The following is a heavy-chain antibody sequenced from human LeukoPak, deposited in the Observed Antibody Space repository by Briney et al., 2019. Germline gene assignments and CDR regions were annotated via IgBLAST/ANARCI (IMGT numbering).Heavy chain of an antibody. V-gene: IGHV4-61*05. D-gene: IGHD5/OR15-5a*01. CDR1: GGSISSSSYY. Sequence: SETLSLTCTVSGGSISSSSYYWGWIRQPPGKGLEWIGYIYYSGSTNYNPSLKSRVTISVDTSKNQFSLKLSSVTAADTAVYYCARMSNTAEYFQHWGQGTLVTVSS. CDR2: IYYSGST. J-gene: IGHJ1*01. CDR3: ARMSNTAEYFQH.